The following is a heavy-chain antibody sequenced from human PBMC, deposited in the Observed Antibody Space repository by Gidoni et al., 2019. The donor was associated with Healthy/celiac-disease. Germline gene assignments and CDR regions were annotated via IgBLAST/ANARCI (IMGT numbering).Heavy chain of an antibody. CDR2: IKSKTDGGTT. Sequence: EVQLVESGGGLVKPGGSLRLSCAASGFTFSNAWINWFRQAPGKGVEWVGRIKSKTDGGTTDYAAPVKGRFTISRDDSKNKLYLQMNSLKTEDTAVYYCTTRVGGDYPGDWYYYYGIDVWGQGTTVTVSS. CDR3: TTRVGGDYPGDWYYYYGIDV. J-gene: IGHJ6*02. D-gene: IGHD3-16*01. CDR1: GFTFSNAW. V-gene: IGHV3-15*07.